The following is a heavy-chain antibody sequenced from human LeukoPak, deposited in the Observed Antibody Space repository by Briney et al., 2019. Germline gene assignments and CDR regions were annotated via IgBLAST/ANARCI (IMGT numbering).Heavy chain of an antibody. J-gene: IGHJ4*02. D-gene: IGHD3-22*01. CDR2: ITLSRTTI. V-gene: IGHV3-48*01. Sequence: GGSLRLSCAASGFTFSNYNMNWVRQAPGKGLEWVAYITLSRTTIYYADSVKGRFTISRDNAKNSLYLQMNTLRAEDTAVYYCARDRHKYNYDSGGYPPYWGQGTLVTVSS. CDR1: GFTFSNYN. CDR3: ARDRHKYNYDSGGYPPY.